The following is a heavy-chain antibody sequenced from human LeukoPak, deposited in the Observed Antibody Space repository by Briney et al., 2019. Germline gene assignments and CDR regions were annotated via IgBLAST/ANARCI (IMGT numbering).Heavy chain of an antibody. CDR2: IIPMFDIT. J-gene: IGHJ6*02. D-gene: IGHD4-17*01. Sequence: ASVKVSCKASGGTFGNNTISWVRQAPGQGLEWMGRIIPMFDITNYAEKLQGRVTITADKSTRTVYMELSSLRSEDTAVYYCASIPSGDVGIHMVMYYYHGIDVCGQGTAVTVSS. V-gene: IGHV1-69*02. CDR3: ASIPSGDVGIHMVMYYYHGIDV. CDR1: GGTFGNNT.